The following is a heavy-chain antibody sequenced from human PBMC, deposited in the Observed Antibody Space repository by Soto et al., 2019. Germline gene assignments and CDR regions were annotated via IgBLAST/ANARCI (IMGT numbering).Heavy chain of an antibody. Sequence: SETHSVTNTVAWVTRVSYGGSWIRQHPGRGLEWIGFIYYAGSTKYNPSLNSRVNISVDTSKNQFSLTVTSVTAAETAVHSCDSRLVVRAMSAYRGHRTLVPVSS. J-gene: IGHJ1*01. CDR2: IYYAGST. CDR3: DSRLVVRAMSAY. CDR1: WVTRVSYG. D-gene: IGHD3-10*01. V-gene: IGHV4-59*08.